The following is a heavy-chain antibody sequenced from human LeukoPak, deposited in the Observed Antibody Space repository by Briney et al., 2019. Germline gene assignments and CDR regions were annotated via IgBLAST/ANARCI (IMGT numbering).Heavy chain of an antibody. J-gene: IGHJ4*02. CDR2: IYPGDSDT. CDR3: ARGVRWSHFDC. CDR1: GYNFTNYW. D-gene: IGHD4-23*01. V-gene: IGHV5-51*07. Sequence: GESLKISCKGSGYNFTNYWIAWVHQMPGKGLEWMGIIYPGDSDTRYSPSFQGQVTISADKSINTAYLQWSSLKASDTAMYYCARGVRWSHFDCWGQGTLVTVSS.